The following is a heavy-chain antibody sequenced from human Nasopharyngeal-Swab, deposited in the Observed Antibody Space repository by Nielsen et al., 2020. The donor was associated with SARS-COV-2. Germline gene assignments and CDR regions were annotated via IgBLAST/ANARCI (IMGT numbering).Heavy chain of an antibody. V-gene: IGHV3-48*04. D-gene: IGHD5-12*01. CDR3: ARERGGGYGDY. CDR2: ITGTSDSI. J-gene: IGHJ4*02. CDR1: GFTFSPYT. Sequence: ETLSLTCAASGFTFSPYTMTWVRQAPGKGLEWLSYITGTSDSIRYADSVKGRFTTSRDNAKNSLFLQMNGLTAEDTAVYYCARERGGGYGDYWGQGTLVTVSS.